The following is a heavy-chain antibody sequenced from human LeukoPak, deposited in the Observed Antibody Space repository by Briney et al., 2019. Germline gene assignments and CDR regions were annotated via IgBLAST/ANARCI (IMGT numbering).Heavy chain of an antibody. V-gene: IGHV4-61*01. Sequence: PSETLSLTCTVSGGSVSSGSHYWSWIRQPPGKGLEWIGYIYYSGSTNYNPSLKSRVTISVDTSKNQFSLKLSSVTAADTAVYYCARDQYCSGGSCYWFDPWGQGTLVTVSS. CDR2: IYYSGST. CDR3: ARDQYCSGGSCYWFDP. J-gene: IGHJ5*02. CDR1: GGSVSSGSHY. D-gene: IGHD2-15*01.